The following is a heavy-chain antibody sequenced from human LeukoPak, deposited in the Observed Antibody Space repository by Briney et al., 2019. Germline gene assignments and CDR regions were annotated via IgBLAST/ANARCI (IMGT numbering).Heavy chain of an antibody. Sequence: PGGSLRLSCAASGFTLSDYYMSWIRQAPGKGLEWVSYISSSGSTIYYADSVKGRFTISRDNAKNSLYLQMNSLRAEDTAVYYCARDSDNSGWYSDYFDYWGQGTLVTVSS. J-gene: IGHJ4*02. V-gene: IGHV3-11*04. CDR2: ISSSGSTI. D-gene: IGHD6-19*01. CDR1: GFTLSDYY. CDR3: ARDSDNSGWYSDYFDY.